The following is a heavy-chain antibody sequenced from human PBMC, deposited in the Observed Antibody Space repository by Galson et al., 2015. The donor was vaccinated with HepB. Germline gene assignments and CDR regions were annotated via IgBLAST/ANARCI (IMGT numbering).Heavy chain of an antibody. J-gene: IGHJ3*02. CDR2: INAGNGNT. V-gene: IGHV1-3*01. CDR1: GYTFTSYA. D-gene: IGHD3-22*01. Sequence: SVKVSCKASGYTFTSYAMHWVRQAPGQRLEWMGWINAGNGNTKYSQKFQGRVTIARDTSASTAYMELSSLRSEDTAVYYCASGDYYDSSGAPRGAFDIWGQGTMVTVSS. CDR3: ASGDYYDSSGAPRGAFDI.